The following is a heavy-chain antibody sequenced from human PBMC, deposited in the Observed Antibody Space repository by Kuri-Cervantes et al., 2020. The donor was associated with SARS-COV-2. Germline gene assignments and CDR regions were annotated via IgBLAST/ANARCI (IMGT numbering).Heavy chain of an antibody. Sequence: GESLKISCAASGFTFSDYYMNWVRQAPGKGLEWVSAISGSGGSTYYADSVKGRFTISRDNSKNTLYLQMNSLRAEDTAVYYCAKDFGFDLPFDCWGQGTLVTVSS. J-gene: IGHJ4*02. CDR1: GFTFSDYY. CDR2: ISGSGGST. V-gene: IGHV3-23*01. CDR3: AKDFGFDLPFDC. D-gene: IGHD3-3*01.